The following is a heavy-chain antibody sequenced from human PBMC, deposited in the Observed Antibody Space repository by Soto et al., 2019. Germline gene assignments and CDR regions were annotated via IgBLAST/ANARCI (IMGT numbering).Heavy chain of an antibody. D-gene: IGHD6-19*01. Sequence: SETLSLTCSVSGGSISGSYWSWIRQSPGKGLEWLGYVYYTGSTNYSPSLRSRVSISVDTSKNEFSLRLSSVAAADTAVYFCARSVAVPGAHIDYWGQGTQVTVSS. CDR1: GGSISGSY. CDR3: ARSVAVPGAHIDY. J-gene: IGHJ4*02. CDR2: VYYTGST. V-gene: IGHV4-59*01.